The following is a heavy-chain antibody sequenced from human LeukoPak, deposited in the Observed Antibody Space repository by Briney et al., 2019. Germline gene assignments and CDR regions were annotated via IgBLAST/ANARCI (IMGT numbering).Heavy chain of an antibody. CDR2: IIPIFGTA. J-gene: IGHJ6*04. CDR3: ARGCSSTSCYAFYGMDV. D-gene: IGHD2-2*01. CDR1: GGTFSSYA. V-gene: IGHV1-69*13. Sequence: GASVEVSCKASGGTFSSYAISWVRQAPGQGLEWMGGIIPIFGTANYAQKFQGRVTITADESTSTAYMELSSLRSEDTAVYYCARGCSSTSCYAFYGMDVWGKGTTVTVSS.